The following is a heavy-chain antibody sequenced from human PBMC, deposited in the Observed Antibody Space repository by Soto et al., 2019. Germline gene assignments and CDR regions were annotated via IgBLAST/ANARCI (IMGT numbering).Heavy chain of an antibody. CDR1: GGSISWSSYS. V-gene: IGHV4-39*01. CDR2: IFYSGTT. CDR3: ARHFSADSYYYYMDV. D-gene: IGHD3-3*01. Sequence: SETLSLTCTVSGGSISWSSYSWGWIRQPPGKGLEWIGTIFYSGTTYSTPSLKSRVTISVDTSKNQFSLKLSSVTAADTAVYYCARHFSADSYYYYMDVWGKGTTVTVSS. J-gene: IGHJ6*03.